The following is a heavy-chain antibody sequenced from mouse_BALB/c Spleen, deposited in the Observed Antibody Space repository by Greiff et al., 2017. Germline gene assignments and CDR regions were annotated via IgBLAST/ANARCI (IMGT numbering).Heavy chain of an antibody. CDR3: ATYGSSSFYN. CDR2: INPSTGYT. D-gene: IGHD1-1*01. V-gene: IGHV1-7*01. J-gene: IGHJ2*01. CDR1: GYTFTSYW. Sequence: QVQLKQSGAELAKPGASVKMSCKASGYTFTSYWMHWVKQRPGQGLEWIGYINPSTGYTEYNQKFKDKATLTADKSSSTAYMQLSSLTSEDSAVYYCATYGSSSFYNWGQGTTLTVSS.